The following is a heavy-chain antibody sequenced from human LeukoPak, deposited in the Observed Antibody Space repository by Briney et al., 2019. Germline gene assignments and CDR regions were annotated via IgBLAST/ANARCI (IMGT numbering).Heavy chain of an antibody. Sequence: SQTLSLTCAISGDSVSSNSAGWSWIRQSPSRGLEWLGRTYYRSKWYNDYAVSVKSRITINPDTSKNQFSLQLNSVTPEDTAVYYCARSYHKGGYSGYDLLFDYWGQGTLVTVSS. J-gene: IGHJ4*02. CDR1: GDSVSSNSAG. CDR3: ARSYHKGGYSGYDLLFDY. V-gene: IGHV6-1*01. D-gene: IGHD5-12*01. CDR2: TYYRSKWYN.